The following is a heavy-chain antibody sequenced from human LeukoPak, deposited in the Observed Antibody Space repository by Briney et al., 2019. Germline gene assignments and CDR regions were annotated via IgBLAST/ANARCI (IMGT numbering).Heavy chain of an antibody. CDR1: GYSISSGYY. Sequence: SETLSLTCAVSGYSISSGYYWGWIRQPPGKGLEWIGSIYHSGSTYYNPSLKSRVTISVDTSKNQFSLKLSSVTAADTAVYYCARDVDISDAFDIWGQGTMVTVSS. D-gene: IGHD2-2*03. V-gene: IGHV4-38-2*02. J-gene: IGHJ3*02. CDR2: IYHSGST. CDR3: ARDVDISDAFDI.